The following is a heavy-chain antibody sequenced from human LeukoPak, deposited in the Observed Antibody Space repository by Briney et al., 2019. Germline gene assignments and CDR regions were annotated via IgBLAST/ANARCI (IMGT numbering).Heavy chain of an antibody. CDR3: ARSRWLDAFDY. CDR1: GFTLSSYW. V-gene: IGHV3-7*01. Sequence: GGSLRLSCAASGFTLSSYWMSWVRQAPGKGLEWVANIKQDGSEKYYVDSVKGRFTISRDNAKNTLYLQMNSLRADDTAVYYCARSRWLDAFDYWGQGTLVTVSS. J-gene: IGHJ4*02. D-gene: IGHD6-19*01. CDR2: IKQDGSEK.